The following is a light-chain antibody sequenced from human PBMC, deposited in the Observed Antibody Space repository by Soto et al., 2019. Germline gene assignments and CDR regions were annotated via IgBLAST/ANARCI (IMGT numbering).Light chain of an antibody. Sequence: AIRMXXXXXXXXXXTXDRXTITCRASQGISSYLAWYQQKPGKAPKLLIYAASTLQSGVPSRFSGSGSGTDFTLTISCLQSEDFATYYCQQYYSYPLTXGGGTKVEIK. V-gene: IGKV1-8*01. CDR3: QQYYSYPLT. J-gene: IGKJ4*01. CDR1: QGISSY. CDR2: AAS.